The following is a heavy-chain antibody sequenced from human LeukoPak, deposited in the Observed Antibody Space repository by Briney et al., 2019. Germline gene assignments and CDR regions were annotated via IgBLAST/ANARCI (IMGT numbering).Heavy chain of an antibody. V-gene: IGHV1-18*01. CDR2: ISAYNGNT. CDR1: GYTFTSYG. J-gene: IGHJ6*02. CDR3: AREYCSGTSCYTVRPYYYYGMDV. D-gene: IGHD2-2*01. Sequence: GASVKVSCKASGYTFTSYGISWVRQAPGQGLEWMGWISAYNGNTNYAQKLQGRVTMTTDTSTSTAYMELRSLRSDDTAVYYCAREYCSGTSCYTVRPYYYYGMDVWGQGTSVTVSS.